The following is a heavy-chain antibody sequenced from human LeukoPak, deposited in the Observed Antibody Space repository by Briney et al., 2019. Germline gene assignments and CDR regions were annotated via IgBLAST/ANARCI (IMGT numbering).Heavy chain of an antibody. CDR3: ARVEPIAARPGEGNFDY. CDR2: IYYSGST. J-gene: IGHJ4*02. CDR1: GGSISSYY. V-gene: IGHV4-59*01. Sequence: SETLSLTCTVSGGSISSYYWSWIRQPPGKGLEWIGYIYYSGSTNYNPSLKSRVTISVDTSKNQFSLKLSSVTAADTAVYYCARVEPIAARPGEGNFDYWGQGTLVTVSS. D-gene: IGHD6-6*01.